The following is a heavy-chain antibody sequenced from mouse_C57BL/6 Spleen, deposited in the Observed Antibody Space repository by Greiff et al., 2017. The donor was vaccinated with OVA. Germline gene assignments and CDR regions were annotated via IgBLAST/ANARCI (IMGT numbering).Heavy chain of an antibody. J-gene: IGHJ2*01. CDR2: INPSSGYT. V-gene: IGHV1-7*01. CDR1: GYAFTSYW. Sequence: QVQLKESGAELAKPGASVKLSCKASGYAFTSYWMHWVKQRPGQGLEWIGYINPSSGYTKYNPKFKDKATLTADKSSSTAYMQLSSLTYEDSAVYYCARWEFITTVVATGDYWGQGTTLTVSS. CDR3: ARWEFITTVVATGDY. D-gene: IGHD1-1*01.